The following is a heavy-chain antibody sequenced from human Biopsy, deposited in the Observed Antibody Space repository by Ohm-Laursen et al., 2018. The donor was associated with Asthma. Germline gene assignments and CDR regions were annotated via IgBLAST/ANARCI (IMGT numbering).Heavy chain of an antibody. V-gene: IGHV3-53*01. J-gene: IGHJ6*02. CDR3: ARISRLGYNSLDYGMDV. CDR1: GFAVSRDY. D-gene: IGHD5-24*01. Sequence: GSLRLSCAASGFAVSRDYMFWVRQAPGKGLEWVSVIYSGGTSHTADSVRGRFTISRDYSKNTLYLQMHSLRAEDTAVYHCARISRLGYNSLDYGMDVWGQGTTVTVSS. CDR2: IYSGGTS.